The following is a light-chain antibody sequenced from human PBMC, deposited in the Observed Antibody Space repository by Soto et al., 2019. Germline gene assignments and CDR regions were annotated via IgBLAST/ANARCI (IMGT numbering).Light chain of an antibody. CDR1: QSGSSNY. J-gene: IGKJ2*01. CDR2: GAS. CDR3: QQYGSSPYT. V-gene: IGKV3-20*01. Sequence: EIVLTQSPATLSLSPGERATFSCRASQSGSSNYSAWYQQKPGQAPRLLMYGASSRATGIPARFSGSGSGTDFTLTISRVEPEDFGVYYCQQYGSSPYTFGQGTKLEIK.